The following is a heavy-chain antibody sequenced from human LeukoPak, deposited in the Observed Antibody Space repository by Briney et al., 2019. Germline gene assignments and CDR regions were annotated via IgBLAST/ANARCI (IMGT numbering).Heavy chain of an antibody. CDR2: MNPNSGNT. Sequence: GASVKVSCKASGYTFTSYDLNWVRQATGQGLEWMGWMNPNSGNTGYAQKFQGRVTMTRDTSISTAYMELSRLRSDDTAVYYCARDPDYYYGTDVWGQGTTVTVSS. V-gene: IGHV1-8*01. CDR1: GYTFTSYD. J-gene: IGHJ6*02. CDR3: ARDPDYYYGTDV.